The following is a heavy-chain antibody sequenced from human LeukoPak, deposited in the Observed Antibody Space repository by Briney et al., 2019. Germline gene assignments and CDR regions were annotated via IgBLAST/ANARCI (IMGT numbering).Heavy chain of an antibody. CDR2: ISGSGGST. CDR1: GFTFSSYA. Sequence: GGSLRLSCAASGFTFSSYAMTWVRQAPGKGLEWVSAISGSGGSTYYADSVKGRFTISRDNSKNTLYLQMNSLRAEDTAVYNCAKEKTSSWPYYADYWGQGTLVTVSS. CDR3: AKEKTSSWPYYADY. D-gene: IGHD2-2*01. V-gene: IGHV3-23*01. J-gene: IGHJ4*02.